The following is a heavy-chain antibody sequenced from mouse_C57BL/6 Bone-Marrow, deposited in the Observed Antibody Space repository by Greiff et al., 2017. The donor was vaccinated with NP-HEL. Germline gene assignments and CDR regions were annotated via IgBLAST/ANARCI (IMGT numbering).Heavy chain of an antibody. CDR2: ISSGGSYT. CDR1: GFTFSSYG. CDR3: ARPLYDGYYGLDY. V-gene: IGHV5-6*01. J-gene: IGHJ2*01. D-gene: IGHD2-3*01. Sequence: EVKLMESGGDLVKPGGSLKLSCAASGFTFSSYGMSWVRQTPDKRLEWVATISSGGSYTYYPDSVKGRFTISRDNAKNTLYLQMSSLKSEDTAMYYCARPLYDGYYGLDYWGQGTTLTVSS.